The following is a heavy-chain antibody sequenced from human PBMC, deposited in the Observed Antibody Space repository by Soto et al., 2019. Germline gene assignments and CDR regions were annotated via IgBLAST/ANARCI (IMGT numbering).Heavy chain of an antibody. V-gene: IGHV3-23*01. CDR2: TTSSGGST. J-gene: IGHJ4*02. D-gene: IGHD3-16*01. Sequence: EVQLLDSGGGLVQPGGSLRLSCAASGFTFTNYAMSWVRLAPGKGLEWISTTTSSGGSTYYADSVKGRVTISRDNSRNTLYVQMNSLRADDTAVYYCAKDEFVWGNRAKYYFDYWGQGTLVTVSS. CDR1: GFTFTNYA. CDR3: AKDEFVWGNRAKYYFDY.